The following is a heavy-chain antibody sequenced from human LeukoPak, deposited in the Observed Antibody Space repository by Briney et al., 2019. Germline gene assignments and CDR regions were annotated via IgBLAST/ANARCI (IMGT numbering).Heavy chain of an antibody. D-gene: IGHD3-16*01. CDR1: GFTFSSYA. CDR3: ANRGIVFVY. Sequence: GGTLRLSCAASGFTFSSYAMSWVRQAPGNGLEWVSAISGSGGSTYYADSVKGRFTISRDNSKNTLYLQMNSLRAEDTAVYYCANRGIVFVYWGQGTLVTVSS. CDR2: ISGSGGST. V-gene: IGHV3-23*01. J-gene: IGHJ4*02.